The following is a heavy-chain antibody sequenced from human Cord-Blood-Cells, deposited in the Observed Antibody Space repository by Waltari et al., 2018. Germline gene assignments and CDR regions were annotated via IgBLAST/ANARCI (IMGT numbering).Heavy chain of an antibody. J-gene: IGHJ3*02. Sequence: EVQLVESGGGLVQPGGSLRLSCAASGFTFSSYGMSWVRQAPGKGLEWVANIKQDGSEKYYVDSVKGRFTISRDNAKNSLYLQMNSLRAEDTAVYYCARDRVGADAFDIWGQGTMVTVSS. CDR2: IKQDGSEK. CDR1: GFTFSSYG. D-gene: IGHD1-26*01. CDR3: ARDRVGADAFDI. V-gene: IGHV3-7*01.